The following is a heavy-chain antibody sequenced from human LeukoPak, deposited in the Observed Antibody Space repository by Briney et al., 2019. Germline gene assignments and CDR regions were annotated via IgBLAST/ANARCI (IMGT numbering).Heavy chain of an antibody. Sequence: PSETLSLTCAAYGGSFSGYYWSWIRQPPGKGLEWIGEINHSGGTNYNPSLKSRVTISVDTSKNQFSLKLSSVTAADTAVYYCARSSGVVITTWFDYWGQGTLVTVSS. CDR1: GGSFSGYY. CDR3: ARSSGVVITTWFDY. CDR2: INHSGGT. V-gene: IGHV4-34*01. J-gene: IGHJ4*02. D-gene: IGHD3-22*01.